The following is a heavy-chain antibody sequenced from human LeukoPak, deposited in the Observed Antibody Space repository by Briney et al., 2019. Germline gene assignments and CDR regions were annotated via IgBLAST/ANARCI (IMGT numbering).Heavy chain of an antibody. J-gene: IGHJ4*02. V-gene: IGHV1-2*02. CDR3: ARGPRGYSYGLLIAYDY. CDR1: GYTFTGYY. CDR2: INPNSGGT. D-gene: IGHD5-18*01. Sequence: ASVKVSCKASGYTFTGYYMHWVRQAPGQGLEWMGWINPNSGGTNYAQKFQGRVTMTRDTSIRTAYMELSRLRSDDTAVYYCARGPRGYSYGLLIAYDYWGQGTLVTVSS.